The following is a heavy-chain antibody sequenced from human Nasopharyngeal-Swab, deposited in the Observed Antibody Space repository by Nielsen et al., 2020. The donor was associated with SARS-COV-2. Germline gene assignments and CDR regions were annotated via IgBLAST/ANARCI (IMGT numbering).Heavy chain of an antibody. CDR2: ISSSSSYI. V-gene: IGHV3-21*04. Sequence: GESLKISCAASGFTFSSYSMNWVRQAPGKGLEWVSSISSSSSYIYYADSVKGRFTISRDNAKNSLYLQMNSLRAEDTAVYYCARGDVVVPASGYYMDVWGKGTTVTVSS. CDR3: ARGDVVVPASGYYMDV. CDR1: GFTFSSYS. J-gene: IGHJ6*03. D-gene: IGHD2-2*01.